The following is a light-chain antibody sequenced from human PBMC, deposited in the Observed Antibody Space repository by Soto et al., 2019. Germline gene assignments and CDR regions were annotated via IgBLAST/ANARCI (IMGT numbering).Light chain of an antibody. CDR3: QQSDSNPYT. CDR1: QSITTY. CDR2: AAS. V-gene: IGKV1-39*01. J-gene: IGKJ2*01. Sequence: DIQMTQAPSSLSASVGDRVTISCRASQSITTYLNWYQQKPGKAPKLLIYAASSLQSGVPSRFRGSASGTDFTLTISSLQPEDFATYYCQQSDSNPYTFGQGTKV.